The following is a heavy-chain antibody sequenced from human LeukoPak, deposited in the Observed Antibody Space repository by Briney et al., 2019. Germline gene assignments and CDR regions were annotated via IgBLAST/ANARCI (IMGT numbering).Heavy chain of an antibody. V-gene: IGHV3-11*04. CDR3: ARGDCSATSCYYFDY. CDR1: GFSFSGHY. D-gene: IGHD2-2*01. CDR2: ISSTITTI. Sequence: GGSLRLSCAASGFSFSGHYMSWIRQAPGKGLEWVSYISSTITTIYYADSVKGRLTISRDNAKNSLYLQMSSLRAEDTAVYYCARGDCSATSCYYFDYWGQGTLVTVSS. J-gene: IGHJ4*02.